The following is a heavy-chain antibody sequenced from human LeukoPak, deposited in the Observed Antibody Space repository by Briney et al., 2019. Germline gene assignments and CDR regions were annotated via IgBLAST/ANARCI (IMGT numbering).Heavy chain of an antibody. V-gene: IGHV3-30-3*01. J-gene: IGHJ4*02. D-gene: IGHD6-13*01. Sequence: GGSLRLSCVTSGFTFLDYAVHWVRQAPGKGLEWVAVMSYDGNNNYYVDSVKGRFTLSRDSSKNTLYLQMNSLRPEDTAVHYCTREWGAAADYWGQGTLVTVSS. CDR3: TREWGAAADY. CDR2: MSYDGNNN. CDR1: GFTFLDYA.